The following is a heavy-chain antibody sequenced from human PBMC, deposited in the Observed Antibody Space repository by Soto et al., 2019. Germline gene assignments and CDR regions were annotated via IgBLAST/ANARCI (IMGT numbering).Heavy chain of an antibody. D-gene: IGHD2-21*01. CDR3: GRVVEGATRHTDPDS. J-gene: IGHJ5*01. Sequence: SLTCTVSGVSIHNSHSFWAWIRQPPGKGLEFIGSVYHNGGAHYNSSLKSRVTISVDTAHNQVSLRMRSLTAADTAVYYCGRVVEGATRHTDPDSWGQGILVTVSS. CDR1: GVSIHNSHSF. CDR2: VYHNGGA. V-gene: IGHV4-39*01.